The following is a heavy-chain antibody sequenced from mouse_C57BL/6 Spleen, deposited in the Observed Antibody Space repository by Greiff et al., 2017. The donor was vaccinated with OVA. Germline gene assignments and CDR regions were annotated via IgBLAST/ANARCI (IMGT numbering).Heavy chain of an antibody. CDR2: IHPNSGST. Sequence: QVQLQQPGAELVKPGASVKLSCKASGYTFTSYWMHWVKQRPGQGLEWIGMIHPNSGSTNYNEKFKSKATLTVDKSYSTAYMQLSSLTSEDSAVYYCARNWGNYAWFAYWGQGTLVTVSA. D-gene: IGHD2-1*01. V-gene: IGHV1-64*01. J-gene: IGHJ3*01. CDR3: ARNWGNYAWFAY. CDR1: GYTFTSYW.